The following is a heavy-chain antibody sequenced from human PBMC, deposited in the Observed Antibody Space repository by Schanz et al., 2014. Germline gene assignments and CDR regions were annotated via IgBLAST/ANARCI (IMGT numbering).Heavy chain of an antibody. J-gene: IGHJ5*02. V-gene: IGHV3-15*01. Sequence: EVELVESGGGLVNPGGSLRLSCVVSGFTFTNAWMSWVRQAPGKGLEWVGRIKSNTDGGTTDYATPVKGRFTISRDDSKNTLYLQMNSLKSEDTAVYYCTSMATIPRNWFDPWGQGTLVTVSS. CDR2: IKSNTDGGTT. D-gene: IGHD2-2*02. CDR3: TSMATIPRNWFDP. CDR1: GFTFTNAW.